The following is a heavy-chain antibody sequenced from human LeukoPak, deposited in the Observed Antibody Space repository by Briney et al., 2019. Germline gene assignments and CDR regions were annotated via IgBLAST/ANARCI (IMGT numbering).Heavy chain of an antibody. J-gene: IGHJ4*02. Sequence: GGSLRLSCAASGFTFSRHSMSWVRQAPGKGLEWVSVIYSGGNTYYADSVKGRFTISRDNSKNTLYLQMNSLRAEDTAVYYCARDRRDWGSTDYFDYWGQGTLVTVSS. D-gene: IGHD7-27*01. CDR3: ARDRRDWGSTDYFDY. CDR1: GFTFSRHS. CDR2: IYSGGNT. V-gene: IGHV3-53*01.